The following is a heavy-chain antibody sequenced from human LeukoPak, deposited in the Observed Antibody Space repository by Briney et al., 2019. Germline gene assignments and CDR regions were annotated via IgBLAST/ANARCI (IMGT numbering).Heavy chain of an antibody. CDR3: ATVDTSMVNYYYYYYMDV. CDR2: IFSGGST. Sequence: GGSLRLSCAASGFSVSSNYMSWVRQAPGKGLEWVSVIFSGGSTYYADSVKGRFTISRDNSKNPLYLQMNSLRAEETAVYYCATVDTSMVNYYYYYYMDVWGKGTTVTVSS. CDR1: GFSVSSNY. D-gene: IGHD5-18*01. J-gene: IGHJ6*03. V-gene: IGHV3-53*01.